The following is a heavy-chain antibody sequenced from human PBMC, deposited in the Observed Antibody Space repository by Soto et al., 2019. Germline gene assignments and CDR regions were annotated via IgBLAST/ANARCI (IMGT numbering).Heavy chain of an antibody. D-gene: IGHD3-3*01. CDR1: GFDFSTYS. CDR3: ARLYYDYV. V-gene: IGHV3-48*02. CDR2: VSMDSDTI. Sequence: GGSLRLSCKASGFDFSTYSMNWVRQAPGKGLEWIAYVSMDSDTIHYADSVKGRFTISRDDPENSLYLQMNSLRDEDTATYYCARLYYDYVWGQGTTVTVS. J-gene: IGHJ6*02.